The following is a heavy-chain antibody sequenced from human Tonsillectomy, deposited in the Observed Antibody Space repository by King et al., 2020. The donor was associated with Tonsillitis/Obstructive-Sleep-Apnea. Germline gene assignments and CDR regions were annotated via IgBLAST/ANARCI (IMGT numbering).Heavy chain of an antibody. CDR2: INPNSGGT. D-gene: IGHD2-2*01. Sequence: QLVQSGAEVKKPGASVKVSCKASGYTFTGYYMHWVRQAPGQGLEWMGRINPNSGGTNYAQKFQGRVTMTRDTSISTAYMELSRLRSDDTAVYYCARDCSSTSCYFDYWGQGTLVTVSS. V-gene: IGHV1-2*06. J-gene: IGHJ4*02. CDR3: ARDCSSTSCYFDY. CDR1: GYTFTGYY.